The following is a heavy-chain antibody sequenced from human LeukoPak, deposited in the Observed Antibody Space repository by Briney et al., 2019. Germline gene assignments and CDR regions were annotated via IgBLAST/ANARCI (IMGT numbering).Heavy chain of an antibody. V-gene: IGHV3-74*01. CDR2: INTDGSST. D-gene: IGHD1-1*01. CDR3: ARGGEERWNWYFDL. CDR1: GFTFSSNW. J-gene: IGHJ2*01. Sequence: GGSLRLSCAASGFTFSSNWMHWVRQAPGKGLVWVSRINTDGSSTSYVDPVKGRFAISRDNAKNTLYLQMNSLRAEDTAVYYWARGGEERWNWYFDLWGRGTLVTVSS.